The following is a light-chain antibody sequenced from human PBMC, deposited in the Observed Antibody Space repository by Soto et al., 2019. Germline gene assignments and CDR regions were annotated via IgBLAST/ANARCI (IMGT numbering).Light chain of an antibody. CDR2: AAS. Sequence: DIQMTQSPSSLSASVGYRFTITCRASQSISNYLNWYQQKPGKAPKLLIFAASSLQSGVPSSFTGSGSGTDFTLTISSLQPEDFATYYCQQSYNTPLTFGGGTTGDIK. V-gene: IGKV1-39*01. CDR1: QSISNY. J-gene: IGKJ4*01. CDR3: QQSYNTPLT.